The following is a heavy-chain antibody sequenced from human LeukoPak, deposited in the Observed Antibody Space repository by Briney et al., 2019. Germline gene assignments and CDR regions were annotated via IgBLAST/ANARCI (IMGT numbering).Heavy chain of an antibody. D-gene: IGHD1-26*01. Sequence: GGSLRLSCAASGFTVSSNYMSWVRRAPGKGLEWVSVIYSGGSTYHAESVKGRFTISRDNSKNTLYLEMNSLRAEDTAVYFCATRPASETYYAVFDYWGQGTLVTVSS. J-gene: IGHJ4*02. CDR1: GFTVSSNY. CDR2: IYSGGST. CDR3: ATRPASETYYAVFDY. V-gene: IGHV3-53*01.